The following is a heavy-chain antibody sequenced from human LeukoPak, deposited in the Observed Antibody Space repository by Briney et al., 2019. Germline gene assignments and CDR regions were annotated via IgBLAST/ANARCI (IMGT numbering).Heavy chain of an antibody. CDR1: GGSISSYF. Sequence: KPSETLSPTCTVSGGSISSYFWSWIRQPPGKGLEWIGYIYYSGSTKYNPSLQSRATISVDTSKNQFSLKLSSVTAADTAVYYCARHENTGDAHIYGFDYWGQGTLVTVSS. J-gene: IGHJ4*02. V-gene: IGHV4-59*08. CDR2: IYYSGST. D-gene: IGHD7-27*01. CDR3: ARHENTGDAHIYGFDY.